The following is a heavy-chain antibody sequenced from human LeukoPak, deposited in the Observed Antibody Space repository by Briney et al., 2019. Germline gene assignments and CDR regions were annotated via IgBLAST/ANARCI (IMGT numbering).Heavy chain of an antibody. CDR3: ATSLSIATTSNY. Sequence: GGSLRLSCAVSGLNFNDHYIIWMRQAPGKGLEWVSHIGSTGGAILYADPVKGRFTISRDNAKRSVYLEMNSLRVEDAAVYYCATSLSIATTSNYWGQGTLVTVSS. V-gene: IGHV3-11*01. CDR2: IGSTGGAI. J-gene: IGHJ4*02. CDR1: GLNFNDHY. D-gene: IGHD1/OR15-1a*01.